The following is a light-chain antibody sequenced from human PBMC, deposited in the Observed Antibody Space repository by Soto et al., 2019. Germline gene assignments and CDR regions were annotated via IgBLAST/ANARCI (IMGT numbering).Light chain of an antibody. CDR2: GNS. Sequence: QSVLTQPPSVSGAPGQRVTISCTGSSSNIGAGYDVHWYQQLPGTAPKLLIYGNSNRPSGVPDRFSGSKSGTSASLAITGLQAEDEADYYCQSYDSSVSGSRIFGTGTKLTVL. J-gene: IGLJ1*01. CDR1: SSNIGAGYD. V-gene: IGLV1-40*01. CDR3: QSYDSSVSGSRI.